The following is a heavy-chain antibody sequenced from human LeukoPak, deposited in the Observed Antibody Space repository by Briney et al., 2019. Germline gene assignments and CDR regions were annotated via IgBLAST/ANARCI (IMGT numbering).Heavy chain of an antibody. CDR2: ISPSGGST. Sequence: ASVKVSCKAFGYTFTSNYMHWVRQAPGQGPEWMGVISPSGGSTTYAQKFQGRVTLTRDMSASTAYMELSSLRSEDMAVYYCARGAKFRSYGSGTYYTSLPFDPWGQGTLATVSS. CDR3: ARGAKFRSYGSGTYYTSLPFDP. V-gene: IGHV1-46*01. J-gene: IGHJ5*02. CDR1: GYTFTSNY. D-gene: IGHD3-10*01.